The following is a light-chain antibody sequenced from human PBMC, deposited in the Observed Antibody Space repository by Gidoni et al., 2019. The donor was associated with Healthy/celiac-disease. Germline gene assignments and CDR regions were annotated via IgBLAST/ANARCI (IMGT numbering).Light chain of an antibody. J-gene: IGLJ2*01. CDR1: ISDVGGYNY. CDR3: SSYTSSSTLVV. V-gene: IGLV2-14*01. Sequence: QSALTQPASLSPSPGRSLTISCTGTISDVGGYNYVSWYPQHPGKAPKPMIYDVSNRPSGGSNRFSGSKSGNTASLTISGRQAEDEADYYCSSYTSSSTLVVFGGGTKLTVL. CDR2: DVS.